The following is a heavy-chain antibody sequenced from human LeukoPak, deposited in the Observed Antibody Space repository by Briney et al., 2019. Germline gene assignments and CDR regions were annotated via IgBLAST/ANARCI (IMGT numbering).Heavy chain of an antibody. CDR3: ARREQQLVLEPSPYYYYYMDV. Sequence: GGSLRLSCAASGSTFNKYTMNWVRQAPGKGLEWVSSITSSSSYIYYADSVKGRFTISRDNAKNSLYLQMNSLRAEDTAVYYCARREQQLVLEPSPYYYYYMDVWGKGTTVTVSS. V-gene: IGHV3-21*01. D-gene: IGHD6-13*01. J-gene: IGHJ6*03. CDR2: ITSSSSYI. CDR1: GSTFNKYT.